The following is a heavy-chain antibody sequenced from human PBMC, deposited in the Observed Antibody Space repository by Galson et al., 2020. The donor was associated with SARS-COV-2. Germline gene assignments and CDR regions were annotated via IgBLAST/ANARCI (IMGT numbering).Heavy chain of an antibody. Sequence: GGSLRLSCAASGFTFSSSAMHWFRQAPGKGLEWFAIISYDGTTKYSSDSVKGRFTISRDNSKNTLYLQINSLRPDDTAVYYCARETDDYTSSWYDYWGQGTMVTVSS. V-gene: IGHV3-30*04. CDR2: ISYDGTTK. CDR3: ARETDDYTSSWYDY. J-gene: IGHJ4*02. CDR1: GFTFSSSA. D-gene: IGHD6-13*01.